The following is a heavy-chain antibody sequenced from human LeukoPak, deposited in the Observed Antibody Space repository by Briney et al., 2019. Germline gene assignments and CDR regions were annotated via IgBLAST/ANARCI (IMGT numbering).Heavy chain of an antibody. CDR3: ARKGTVTTKYDY. CDR2: INHSGST. CDR1: GGSFSGYY. J-gene: IGHJ4*02. D-gene: IGHD4-17*01. Sequence: SETPSLTCAVYGGSFSGYYWSWIRQPPGKGLEWIGEINHSGSTNYNPSLKSRVTISVDTSKNQFSLKLSSVTAADTAVYYCARKGTVTTKYDYWGQGTLVTVSS. V-gene: IGHV4-34*01.